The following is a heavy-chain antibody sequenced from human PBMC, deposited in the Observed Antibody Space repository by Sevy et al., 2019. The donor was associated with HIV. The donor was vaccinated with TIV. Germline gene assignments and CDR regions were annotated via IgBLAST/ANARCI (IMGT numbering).Heavy chain of an antibody. CDR3: ARVGDFYDSGEWFDP. Sequence: GGSLRLSCAASGFTFSDYWMHWVRHAPGKGLVWVSLINPDGSGTGYADSVRGRFSVTRDNAKNTLYLQMNGLRAEDTVVYYCARVGDFYDSGEWFDPWGQGTMVTVSS. CDR1: GFTFSDYW. D-gene: IGHD3-10*01. CDR2: INPDGSGT. V-gene: IGHV3-74*01. J-gene: IGHJ5*02.